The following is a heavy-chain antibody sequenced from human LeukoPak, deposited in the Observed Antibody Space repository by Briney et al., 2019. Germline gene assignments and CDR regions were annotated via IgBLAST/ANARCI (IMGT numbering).Heavy chain of an antibody. V-gene: IGHV3-74*01. D-gene: IGHD2-15*01. CDR3: ASGRYNSGGYFFDY. J-gene: IGHJ4*02. Sequence: GGSLRLSCAASGFTFSSYWIHWVRQAPGKGLVWVSRINSDGSSISYADSVKGRFTISRDNAKNTLYLQMNSLRAEDTAVYFCASGRYNSGGYFFDYWGQGTLVTVSS. CDR2: INSDGSSI. CDR1: GFTFSSYW.